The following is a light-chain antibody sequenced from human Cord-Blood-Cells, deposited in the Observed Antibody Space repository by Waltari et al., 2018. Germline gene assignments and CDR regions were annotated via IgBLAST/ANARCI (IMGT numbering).Light chain of an antibody. V-gene: IGLV2-14*01. CDR3: SSYTSSSTLYV. Sequence: QSALTQPASVSGSPGQSITISCTGTSSDVGGYNYVSWYQQHPGKAPKLMIYEVSKRPSGVSNRFSGSKSGNTASLTISVLQAEDDADYYCSSYTSSSTLYVFGTGTKVTVL. CDR1: SSDVGGYNY. J-gene: IGLJ1*01. CDR2: EVS.